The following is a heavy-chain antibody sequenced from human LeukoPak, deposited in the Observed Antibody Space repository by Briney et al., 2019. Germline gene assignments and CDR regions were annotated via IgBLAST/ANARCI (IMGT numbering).Heavy chain of an antibody. CDR1: GGSFSGYY. D-gene: IGHD3-3*01. CDR2: INHSGST. J-gene: IGHJ4*02. Sequence: SETLSLTCAVYGGSFSGYYWSWIRQPPGKGLEWVGEINHSGSTNYDPSLKSRVTISVDTSKNQFSQKLSSVTAADTAVYYCARGRSRDFWSGYYTPKQFYFDYWGQGTLVTVSS. CDR3: ARGRSRDFWSGYYTPKQFYFDY. V-gene: IGHV4-34*01.